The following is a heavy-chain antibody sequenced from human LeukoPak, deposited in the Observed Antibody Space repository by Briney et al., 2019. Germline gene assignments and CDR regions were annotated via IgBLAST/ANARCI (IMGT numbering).Heavy chain of an antibody. D-gene: IGHD3-10*01. CDR2: IKQDGSEK. V-gene: IGHV3-7*01. CDR1: GFTFSSYW. Sequence: GGSLRLSCAASGFTFSSYWMSWVRQAPGKGLEWVANIKQDGSEKYYVDSVKGRFTISRDNAKNSLYLQMNSLRAEDTAVYYCAREGRDHNYGSGTLAEYFQHWGQGTLVTVSS. J-gene: IGHJ1*01. CDR3: AREGRDHNYGSGTLAEYFQH.